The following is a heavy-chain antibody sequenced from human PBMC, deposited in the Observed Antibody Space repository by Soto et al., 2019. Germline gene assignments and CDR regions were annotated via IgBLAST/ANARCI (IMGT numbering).Heavy chain of an antibody. V-gene: IGHV1-58*01. D-gene: IGHD2-2*02. J-gene: IGHJ4*02. CDR2: IVVGSGDT. CDR1: GFTFRTSA. Sequence: GASVKVSFKASGFTFRTSAVQWLRQARGQRLEWIGWIVVGSGDTNSAQKFQERLTITRDMSTSTAYMELSSLRSEDTAVYYCAAGYNENYFFDYWGQGTLVTVSS. CDR3: AAGYNENYFFDY.